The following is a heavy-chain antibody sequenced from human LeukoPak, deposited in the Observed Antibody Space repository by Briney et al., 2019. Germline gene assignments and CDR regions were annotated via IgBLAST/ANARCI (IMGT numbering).Heavy chain of an antibody. CDR3: AREDALGYCSSTSCYSPDY. V-gene: IGHV3-7*01. Sequence: GRTLRLSCAASGFTFSNYWMSWVRQAPGKGLEWVANIKQDGSEKYYVDSVKGRFTISRDNAKNSLYLQMNSLRAEDTAVYYCAREDALGYCSSTSCYSPDYWGQGTLVTVSS. D-gene: IGHD2-2*02. CDR2: IKQDGSEK. CDR1: GFTFSNYW. J-gene: IGHJ4*02.